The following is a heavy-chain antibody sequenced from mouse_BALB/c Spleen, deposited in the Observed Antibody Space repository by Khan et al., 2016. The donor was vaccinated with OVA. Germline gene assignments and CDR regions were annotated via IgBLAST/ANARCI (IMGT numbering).Heavy chain of an antibody. CDR1: GYSFTGYF. Sequence: VQLQQSGPELVKPGASVKISCKASGYSFTGYFMNWVMQSHGKSLEWIGRINPHIGETLYNQKFKGKAILTVDESSSTVHMELRSLASEDSAVYYCARKNGSDFDYWGQGTTLTVSS. CDR2: INPHIGET. J-gene: IGHJ2*01. D-gene: IGHD1-1*01. CDR3: ARKNGSDFDY. V-gene: IGHV1-20*02.